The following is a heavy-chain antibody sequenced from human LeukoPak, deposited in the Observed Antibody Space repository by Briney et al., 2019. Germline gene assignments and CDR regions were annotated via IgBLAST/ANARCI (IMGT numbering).Heavy chain of an antibody. CDR1: GGSISSYY. V-gene: IGHV4-4*07. J-gene: IGHJ3*02. CDR3: XXXXXXXXXXXXGYYYVPFDAFDI. D-gene: IGHD3-22*01. Sequence: PSETLSLTCTVSGGSISSYYWSWIRQPAGKGLEWIGRIYTSGSTNYNPSLKSRVTMSVDTSKNQFSLKLSSVTAADTAVYYCXXXXXXXXXXXXGYYYVPFDAFDIWGQGTVVTVSS. CDR2: IYTSGST.